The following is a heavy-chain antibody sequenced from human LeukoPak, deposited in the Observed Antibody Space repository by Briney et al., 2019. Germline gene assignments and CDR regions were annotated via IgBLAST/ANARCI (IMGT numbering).Heavy chain of an antibody. CDR1: GGTFSSYA. CDR2: IIPILGIA. Sequence: ASVKVSCKASGGTFSSYAISWVRQAPGQGLEWMGRIIPILGIANYAQKFQGRVTITADKSTSTAYMELSSLRSEDTAVYYCARDWGMGQWLVQYYYYYYGMDVWGQGTTVTVSS. D-gene: IGHD6-19*01. V-gene: IGHV1-69*04. J-gene: IGHJ6*02. CDR3: ARDWGMGQWLVQYYYYYYGMDV.